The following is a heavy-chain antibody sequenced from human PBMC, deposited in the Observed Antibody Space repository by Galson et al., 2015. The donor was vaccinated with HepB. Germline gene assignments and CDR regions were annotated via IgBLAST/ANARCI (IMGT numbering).Heavy chain of an antibody. CDR3: ARWHSSGWCE. V-gene: IGHV1-69*04. Sequence: SVKVSCKASGGTFSSNDITWVRQGPGQGLEWMGRIIPILAIANYAQKFQDRVTITADKSTSTAYMELSRVTSEDTAVYYCARWHSSGWCEWGQGARVTVSS. J-gene: IGHJ4*02. CDR2: IIPILAIA. CDR1: GGTFSSND. D-gene: IGHD3-22*01.